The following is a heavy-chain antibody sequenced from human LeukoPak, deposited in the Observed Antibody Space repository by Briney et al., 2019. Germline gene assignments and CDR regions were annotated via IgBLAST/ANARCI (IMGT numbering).Heavy chain of an antibody. CDR2: INHSGST. J-gene: IGHJ4*02. CDR3: ASRTSGYDLGYYFDY. D-gene: IGHD5-12*01. CDR1: GGXFSGYY. V-gene: IGHV4-34*01. Sequence: PSETLSLTCAVYGGXFSGYYCSWIRQPPGKGLKWIGEINHSGSTNYKPSLKSRVTISVGTSKNQFSLKLSSVTAADTAVYYCASRTSGYDLGYYFDYWGQGTLVTVSS.